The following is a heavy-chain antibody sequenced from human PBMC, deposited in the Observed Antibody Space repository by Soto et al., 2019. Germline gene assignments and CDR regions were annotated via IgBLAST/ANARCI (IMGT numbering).Heavy chain of an antibody. CDR1: GFTFYTYA. J-gene: IGHJ3*01. V-gene: IGHV3-23*01. Sequence: EAQLLESGGGLVQPGGSLRLSCAASGFTFYTYAMSWVRQAPGRGLEWVSTFSGSGGGTYYADSVKGRFTISRDDSKNTLYLQLDSLRAEDTAVYYCAMREHLAFDVWGQGTMVIVSS. D-gene: IGHD1-26*01. CDR3: AMREHLAFDV. CDR2: FSGSGGGT.